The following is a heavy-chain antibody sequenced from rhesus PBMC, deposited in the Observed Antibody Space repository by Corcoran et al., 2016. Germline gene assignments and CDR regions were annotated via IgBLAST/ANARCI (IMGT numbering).Heavy chain of an antibody. J-gene: IGHJ4*01. CDR3: ARGVGYSYSFDY. CDR1: GGSISSNY. Sequence: QVQLQQWGEGLVKPSETLSLTCAVYGGSISSNYWSWIRKPPGKGLEWIGRIRSGGSTNYNPSLKSRVTISKDTSKTQFSLKLSSVTAADTAVYYCARGVGYSYSFDYWGQGVLVTVSS. V-gene: IGHV4-160*01. CDR2: IRSGGST. D-gene: IGHD5-12*01.